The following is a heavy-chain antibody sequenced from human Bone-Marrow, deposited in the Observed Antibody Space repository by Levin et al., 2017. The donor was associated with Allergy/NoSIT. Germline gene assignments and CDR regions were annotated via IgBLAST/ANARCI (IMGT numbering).Heavy chain of an antibody. V-gene: IGHV3-15*01. Sequence: GESLKISCVASGITFGDVWMNWVRQAPGKGLEWVGRIKNKAGGGTIDYAAPVRGRFTISRDDSKNTLYLQMDSLQTEDTGVYYCTHSLVVDGGNPWGQGTLVTVSS. J-gene: IGHJ5*02. CDR1: GITFGDVW. CDR2: IKNKAGGGTI. CDR3: THSLVVDGGNP. D-gene: IGHD2-8*02.